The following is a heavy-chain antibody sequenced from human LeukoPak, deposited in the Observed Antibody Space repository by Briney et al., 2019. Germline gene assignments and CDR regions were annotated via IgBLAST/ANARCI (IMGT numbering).Heavy chain of an antibody. D-gene: IGHD6-13*01. CDR2: INWNGGST. CDR1: GFTFSSYT. V-gene: IGHV3-20*04. CDR3: ASGEGVAAAADY. J-gene: IGHJ4*02. Sequence: GGSLRLSCAATGFTFSSYTMSWVRQAPGKGLEWVSGINWNGGSTGYADSVKGRFTISRDNAKNSLYLQMNSLRAEDTALYYCASGEGVAAAADYWGQGTLVTVSS.